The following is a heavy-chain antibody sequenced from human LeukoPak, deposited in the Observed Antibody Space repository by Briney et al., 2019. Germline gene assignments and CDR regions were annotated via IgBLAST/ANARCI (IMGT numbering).Heavy chain of an antibody. CDR2: IYYSGST. V-gene: IGHV4-59*01. J-gene: IGHJ5*02. CDR1: GGPISSYY. D-gene: IGHD2-2*02. CDR3: ARVYGFDH. Sequence: NPSETLSLTCTVAGGPISSYYWSWIRQPPGKGLEWIGYIYYSGSTKYNPSLKSRVTISVDTSKNQFSLRLSSVTAADTAVYYCARVYGFDHWGQGTLVTVSS.